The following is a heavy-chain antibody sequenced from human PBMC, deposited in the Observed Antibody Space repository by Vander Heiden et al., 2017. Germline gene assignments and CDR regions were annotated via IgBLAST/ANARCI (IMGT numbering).Heavy chain of an antibody. V-gene: IGHV1-69*01. CDR2: IIPIFGTA. Sequence: QVQLVQSGAEVTKPGSSVKVSCKASGGPFSSQASSWGRQAPGQGLEWMGGIIPIFGTANYAQKFQGRVTMTADESTSTAYMELSSLRSEDTAVYYCARGGDFWSGDTHYGMDVWGQGTTVTVSS. J-gene: IGHJ6*02. CDR1: GGPFSSQA. CDR3: ARGGDFWSGDTHYGMDV. D-gene: IGHD3-3*01.